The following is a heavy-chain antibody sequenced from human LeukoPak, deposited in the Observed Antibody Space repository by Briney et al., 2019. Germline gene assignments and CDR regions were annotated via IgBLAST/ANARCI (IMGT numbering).Heavy chain of an antibody. V-gene: IGHV4-31*03. CDR3: ASYDSSGLVAFDI. J-gene: IGHJ3*02. CDR1: GGSISSGGYY. CDR2: IYYGGIT. D-gene: IGHD3-22*01. Sequence: SQTLSLTCTVSGGSISSGGYYWSWIRRYPGKGLEWIGYIYYGGITYYNPSLKSRVTISVDTSKNQFSLKLSSVTAADTAVYYCASYDSSGLVAFDIWGQGTMVTVSS.